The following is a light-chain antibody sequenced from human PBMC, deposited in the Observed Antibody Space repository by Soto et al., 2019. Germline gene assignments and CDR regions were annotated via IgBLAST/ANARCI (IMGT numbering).Light chain of an antibody. CDR1: QGISSY. V-gene: IGKV1-39*01. Sequence: DIQLSQCPSSLPASVRPRVAITCRASQGISSYLAWYQQTPGKAPELLIYAASTLQSGVPSRFSGSGSGTDFTLTISSLQPEDFATYYCQQSWTFGQGTKVDIK. CDR2: AAS. J-gene: IGKJ1*01. CDR3: QQSWT.